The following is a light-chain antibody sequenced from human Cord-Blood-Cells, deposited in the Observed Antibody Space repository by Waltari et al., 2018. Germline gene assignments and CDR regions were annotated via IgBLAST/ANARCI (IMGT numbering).Light chain of an antibody. Sequence: EIVITQSPATLSVSPGERATLSCRASQSVSINLAWYQQKPGQAPRLLIYGASTRATGIPARFSGSGSGTEFTLTISSLQSEDFAVYYCQQYNNWPRTFGQGTKVEIK. CDR1: QSVSIN. CDR2: GAS. V-gene: IGKV3-15*01. J-gene: IGKJ1*01. CDR3: QQYNNWPRT.